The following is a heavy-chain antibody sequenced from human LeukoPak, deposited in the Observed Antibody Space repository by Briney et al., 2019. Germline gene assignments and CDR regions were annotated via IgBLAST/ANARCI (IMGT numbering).Heavy chain of an antibody. CDR3: ATGVDTMVRGGEYWFDP. J-gene: IGHJ5*02. CDR2: FDPEDGET. Sequence: ASVKVSCKVSGYTLTELSMHWVRQAPGKGLEWMGGFDPEDGETIYARKFQGRVTMTEDTSTDTAYMELSSLRSEDTAVYYCATGVDTMVRGGEYWFDPWGQGTLVTVSS. CDR1: GYTLTELS. D-gene: IGHD3-10*01. V-gene: IGHV1-24*01.